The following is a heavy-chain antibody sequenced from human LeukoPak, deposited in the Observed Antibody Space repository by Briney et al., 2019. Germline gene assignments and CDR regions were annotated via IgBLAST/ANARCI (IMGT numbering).Heavy chain of an antibody. D-gene: IGHD5-12*01. CDR1: GGSISSYY. CDR3: ARDGYRATGYYYYMDV. J-gene: IGHJ6*03. CDR2: IYTSGGT. V-gene: IGHV4-4*07. Sequence: SETLSLTCTVSGGSISSYYWSWIRQPAGKGLEWIGRIYTSGGTNYNPSLKSRVTISVDTSRTQFSLNLSSVTAADTAVYYCARDGYRATGYYYYMDVWAKGPRSPSP.